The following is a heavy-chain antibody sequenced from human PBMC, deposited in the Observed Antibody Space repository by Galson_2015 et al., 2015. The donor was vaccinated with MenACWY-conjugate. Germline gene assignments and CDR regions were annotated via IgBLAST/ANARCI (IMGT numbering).Heavy chain of an antibody. CDR2: INSDGGST. Sequence: SLRLSCAASGFTFSTYWMHRVRQAPGKGLVWVSRINSDGGSTSYADSVKGRFTISRDNAKNTLYLQMNSLRAEDTAVYYCARLGGNYRTTSHFDYWGQGTLVTVSS. J-gene: IGHJ4*02. D-gene: IGHD1-26*01. CDR1: GFTFSTYW. CDR3: ARLGGNYRTTSHFDY. V-gene: IGHV3-74*01.